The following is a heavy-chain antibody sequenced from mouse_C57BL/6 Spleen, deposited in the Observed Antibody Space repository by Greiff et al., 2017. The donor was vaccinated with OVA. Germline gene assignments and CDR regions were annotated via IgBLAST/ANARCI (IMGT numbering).Heavy chain of an antibody. J-gene: IGHJ4*01. V-gene: IGHV1-4*01. CDR2: INPSSGYT. Sequence: VQLQQSGAELARPGASVKLSCKASGYTFTSYTMHWVKQRPGQGLEWIGYINPSSGYTKYNQKFKDKATLTADKSSSTAYMQLSSLTSEDSAVYYCARFDGYYDYAMDYWGQGTSVTVSS. D-gene: IGHD2-3*01. CDR1: GYTFTSYT. CDR3: ARFDGYYDYAMDY.